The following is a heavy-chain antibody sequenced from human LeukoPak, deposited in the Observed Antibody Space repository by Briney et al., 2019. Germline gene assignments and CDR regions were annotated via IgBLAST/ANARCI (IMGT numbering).Heavy chain of an antibody. D-gene: IGHD3-3*01. CDR3: ARHGDFWSGFHRGWFDP. Sequence: PSETLSLTCAVYGGSFSGYYWSWIRQPPGKGLEWIGEINHSGSTYYNPSLKSRVTISVDTSKNQFSLKLSSVTAADTAVYYCARHGDFWSGFHRGWFDPWGQGTLVTVSS. J-gene: IGHJ5*02. V-gene: IGHV4-34*01. CDR2: INHSGST. CDR1: GGSFSGYY.